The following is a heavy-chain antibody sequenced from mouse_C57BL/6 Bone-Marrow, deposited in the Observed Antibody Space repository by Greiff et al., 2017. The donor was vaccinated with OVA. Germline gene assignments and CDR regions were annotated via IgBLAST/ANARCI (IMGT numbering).Heavy chain of an antibody. D-gene: IGHD1-1*01. CDR1: GFTFSSYG. J-gene: IGHJ3*01. Sequence: EVQGVESGGDLVKPGGSLKLSCEASGFTFSSYGMSWVRQTPDKRLEWVATISSGGSYTYYPDSVKGRFTISRDNAKNTLYLQMSSLKSEDTAMYYCARHFYYPFAYWGQGTLVTVSA. CDR3: ARHFYYPFAY. CDR2: ISSGGSYT. V-gene: IGHV5-6*01.